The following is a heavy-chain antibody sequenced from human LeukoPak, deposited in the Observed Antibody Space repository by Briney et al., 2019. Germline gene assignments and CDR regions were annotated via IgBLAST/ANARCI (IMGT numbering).Heavy chain of an antibody. Sequence: GGSLRLSCAASGFTFSSYWMHWVRQAPGKGLVWVSRINSDGSSTSYADSVKGRFTISRDNAKNTLYLQMNSLRAEDTAVYYCARSVSGPWGDDAFDIWGQGTMVTVSS. CDR2: INSDGSST. D-gene: IGHD3-3*01. CDR3: ARSVSGPWGDDAFDI. V-gene: IGHV3-74*01. J-gene: IGHJ3*02. CDR1: GFTFSSYW.